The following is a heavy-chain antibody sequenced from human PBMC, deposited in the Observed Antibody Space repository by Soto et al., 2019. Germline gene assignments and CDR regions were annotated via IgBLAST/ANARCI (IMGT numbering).Heavy chain of an antibody. CDR2: IYYTGST. CDR3: ARHIPINNILGFDY. Sequence: SETLSLTCSVSGDSINNGAYYWNWIRQHPGKRLEWIGYIYYTGSTYYNPSLESRITISVDRSKNQFSLKLTSVTAADTAVFYCARHIPINNILGFDYWGRGTLVTVSS. CDR1: GDSINNGAYY. V-gene: IGHV4-31*03. D-gene: IGHD2-21*01. J-gene: IGHJ4*01.